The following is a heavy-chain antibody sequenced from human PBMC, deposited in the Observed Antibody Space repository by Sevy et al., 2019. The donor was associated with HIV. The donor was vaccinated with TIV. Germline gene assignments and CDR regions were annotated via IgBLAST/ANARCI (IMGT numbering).Heavy chain of an antibody. CDR2: TYYRSKWYN. Sequence: KQSQTLSLTCAISGDSVSSNSAAWNWIRQSPSRGLEWLGRTYYRSKWYNDYAVSVKSRITINPDTSKNQFSLQLNSVTPEDTAVYYCARDLSSRSSGVGYYYYGMDVWGQGTTVTVSS. D-gene: IGHD6-6*01. J-gene: IGHJ6*02. CDR1: GDSVSSNSAA. V-gene: IGHV6-1*01. CDR3: ARDLSSRSSGVGYYYYGMDV.